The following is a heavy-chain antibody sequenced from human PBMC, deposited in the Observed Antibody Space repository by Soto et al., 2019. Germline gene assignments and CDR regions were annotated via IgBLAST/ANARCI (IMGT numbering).Heavy chain of an antibody. CDR3: ARGKISYYYYGMDV. CDR2: ISSSGSTI. CDR1: GFTFSSYE. Sequence: EVQLVESGGGLVQPGGSLRLSCAASGFTFSSYEMNWVRQAPGKGLEWVSYISSSGSTIYYADSVKGRFTISRDNAKNSLYLQMNSLRAEDTAVYYCARGKISYYYYGMDVWGQGTTVTVSS. J-gene: IGHJ6*02. V-gene: IGHV3-48*03.